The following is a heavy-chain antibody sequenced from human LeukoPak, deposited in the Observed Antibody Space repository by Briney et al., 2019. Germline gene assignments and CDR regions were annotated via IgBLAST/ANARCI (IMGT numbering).Heavy chain of an antibody. Sequence: GESLKISCKGSGYSFTSYWIGWVRQMPGKGLEWMGIIYPGDSDTRYSPSFQGQVTTSADKSISTAYLQWSSLKASDTAMYYCARLETLLWFGELLWSWFDPWGQGTLVTVSS. CDR2: IYPGDSDT. J-gene: IGHJ5*02. D-gene: IGHD3-10*01. CDR1: GYSFTSYW. V-gene: IGHV5-51*01. CDR3: ARLETLLWFGELLWSWFDP.